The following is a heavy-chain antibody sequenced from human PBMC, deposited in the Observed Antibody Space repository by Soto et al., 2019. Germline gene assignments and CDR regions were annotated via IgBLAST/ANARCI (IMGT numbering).Heavy chain of an antibody. V-gene: IGHV4-34*01. CDR3: ARGKFWSGYPTGYYYGMDV. D-gene: IGHD3-3*01. Sequence: QVQLQQLGAGLLKPSETLSLTCAVYGGSFSGYYWSWVRQPQGKGLEWIGEINHSGSTNYNPSLNSRVTISVDTSKNQFSLKLSSVTAADTAVYYCARGKFWSGYPTGYYYGMDVWGQGTTVTVSS. J-gene: IGHJ6*02. CDR2: INHSGST. CDR1: GGSFSGYY.